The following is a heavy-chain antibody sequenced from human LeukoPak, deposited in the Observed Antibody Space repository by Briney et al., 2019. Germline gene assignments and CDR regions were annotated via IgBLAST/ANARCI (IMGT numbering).Heavy chain of an antibody. Sequence: GASVKVSCKASGGTLSSFALSWVRQAPGQGLEWMGRIIPILGVPNYAQRFQGRVTITADTSTSTAFMELSSLSFEDTAVYYCAREEDWYFDLWGRGTPVTVSS. CDR3: AREEDWYFDL. V-gene: IGHV1-69*04. CDR1: GGTLSSFA. CDR2: IIPILGVP. J-gene: IGHJ2*01.